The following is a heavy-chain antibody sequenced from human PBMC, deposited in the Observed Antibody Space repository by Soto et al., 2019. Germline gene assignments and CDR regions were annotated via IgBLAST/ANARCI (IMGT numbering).Heavy chain of an antibody. Sequence: SETLSLTCTVSGGSISSNYWSWIRQPPGKGLEWIGYIYYSGSTKYNPSLKSRVTISVDTSKNQFSLKLSSVTAADTAVYYCVNGGCSGGSCYPWISWFDPWGQGTLVTVFS. CDR1: GGSISSNY. V-gene: IGHV4-59*08. CDR3: VNGGCSGGSCYPWISWFDP. D-gene: IGHD2-15*01. J-gene: IGHJ5*02. CDR2: IYYSGST.